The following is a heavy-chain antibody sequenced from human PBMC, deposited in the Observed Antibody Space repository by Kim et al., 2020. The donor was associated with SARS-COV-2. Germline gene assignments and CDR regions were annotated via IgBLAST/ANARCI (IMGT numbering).Heavy chain of an antibody. J-gene: IGHJ5*02. CDR2: ISYSGNT. CDR3: ARSPVYYSGWGPFDP. D-gene: IGHD3-10*01. CDR1: DGSISSSY. V-gene: IGHV4-59*13. Sequence: SETLSLTCNVSDGSISSSYWSWIRQPPGKGLEWIGYISYSGNTNYNSSLKSRVSISLGTSKNQFSLKLSSVTAADTAVYYCARSPVYYSGWGPFDPWGQG.